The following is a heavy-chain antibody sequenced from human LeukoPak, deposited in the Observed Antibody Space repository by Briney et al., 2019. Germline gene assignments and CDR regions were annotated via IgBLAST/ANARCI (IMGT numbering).Heavy chain of an antibody. CDR1: GGFISNGNW. Sequence: SETLSLTCAVSGGFISNGNWWGWFRQSPGRGREWIGEIHHSVGTNYSPSLKSRIAISMDQSKSQFSLNVTSVTAADTAMYYCARKGPVTIADYWGRGILVTVSS. D-gene: IGHD4-11*01. J-gene: IGHJ4*02. V-gene: IGHV4-4*02. CDR3: ARKGPVTIADY. CDR2: IHHSVGT.